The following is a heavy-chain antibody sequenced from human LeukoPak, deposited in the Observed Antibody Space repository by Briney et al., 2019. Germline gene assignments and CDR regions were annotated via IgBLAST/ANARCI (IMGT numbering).Heavy chain of an antibody. D-gene: IGHD5-12*01. CDR2: TYYRSKWYN. CDR3: ARARGHIVARDYYYYYGMDV. J-gene: IGHJ6*02. CDR1: GDSVSSNSAA. V-gene: IGHV6-1*01. Sequence: PSQTLSLTCAISGDSVSSNSAAWNWIRQSPSRGLEWLGRTYYRSKWYNDYAVSVKSRITINPDTSKNQFSLQLNSVTPEDTAVYYCARARGHIVARDYYYYYGMDVWGQGTTVTVSS.